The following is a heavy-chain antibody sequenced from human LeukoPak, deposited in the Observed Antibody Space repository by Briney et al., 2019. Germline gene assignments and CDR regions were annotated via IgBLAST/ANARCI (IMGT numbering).Heavy chain of an antibody. CDR1: GFTFSSYA. CDR2: ISASGGST. J-gene: IGHJ4*02. Sequence: GGSLRLSCAASGFTFSSYAMSWVRQAPGKGLEWVSAISASGGSTYYADSVKGRFTISRDNSQNTLYLQVNSLRDEDTAVYYCARGKSDYWGQGTLVTVSS. V-gene: IGHV3-23*01. CDR3: ARGKSDY.